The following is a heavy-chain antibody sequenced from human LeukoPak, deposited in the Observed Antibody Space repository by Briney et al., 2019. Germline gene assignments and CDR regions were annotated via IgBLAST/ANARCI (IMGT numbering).Heavy chain of an antibody. V-gene: IGHV4-4*07. D-gene: IGHD6-13*01. CDR2: LYPTGST. J-gene: IGHJ3*02. CDR1: GDSISNYY. CDR3: ARDLAAEGAFDI. Sequence: PSETLSLTCTVSGDSISNYYWSWVRQPAGKGLGWIGRLYPTGSTKYSPSLKSRVTMSVDTSKNQFSLNLSSVTAADTAVYYCARDLAAEGAFDIWGQGTMVTVSS.